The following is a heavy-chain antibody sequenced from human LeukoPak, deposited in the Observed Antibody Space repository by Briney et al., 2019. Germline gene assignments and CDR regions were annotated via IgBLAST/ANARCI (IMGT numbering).Heavy chain of an antibody. CDR3: AKDGAWNDSGYGAFDI. D-gene: IGHD1-1*01. CDR2: ISGSGGST. V-gene: IGHV3-23*01. CDR1: GFTFNYYA. J-gene: IGHJ3*02. Sequence: QSGGSLRLSCAASGFTFNYYAMTWVRQAPGKGLEWVSVISGSGGSTYYADSVKGRFTISRDNSKNTLYLQKNSLRAEDTAVYYCAKDGAWNDSGYGAFDIWGQGTMVTVSA.